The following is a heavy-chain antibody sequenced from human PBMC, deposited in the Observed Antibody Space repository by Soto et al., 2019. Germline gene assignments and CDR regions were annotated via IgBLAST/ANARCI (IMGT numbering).Heavy chain of an antibody. Sequence: SETLSLTCAVYGGSFSGYYWSWIRQPPGKGLEWIGEINHSGSTNYNPSLKSRVTISVDTSKNQFSLKLSSVTAADTAVYYCARSTFKDYYGMEVWGQGTTVTVSS. CDR2: INHSGST. CDR3: ARSTFKDYYGMEV. J-gene: IGHJ6*02. D-gene: IGHD3-16*01. V-gene: IGHV4-34*01. CDR1: GGSFSGYY.